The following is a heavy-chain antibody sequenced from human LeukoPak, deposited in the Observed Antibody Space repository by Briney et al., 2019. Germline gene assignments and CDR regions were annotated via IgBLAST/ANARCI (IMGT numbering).Heavy chain of an antibody. CDR3: ARVYGSGSRYKVGAFDI. V-gene: IGHV1-46*01. CDR2: INPSGGST. Sequence: ASVKVSCKASGYTSTSYYMHWVRQAPGQGLEWMGIINPSGGSTSYAQKFQGRVTMTRDTSTSTVYMELSSLRSEDTAVYYCARVYGSGSRYKVGAFDIWGQGTMVTVSS. J-gene: IGHJ3*02. D-gene: IGHD3-10*01. CDR1: GYTSTSYY.